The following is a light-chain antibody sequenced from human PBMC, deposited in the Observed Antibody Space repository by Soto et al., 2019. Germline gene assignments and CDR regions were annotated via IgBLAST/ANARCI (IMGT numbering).Light chain of an antibody. CDR2: LGS. Sequence: DLVMTQSPLSLPVTPGEPASISCRSSQSLLHSNGYNYLDWYLQKPGQSPQLLIYLGSNRASGVPDRISGSGSGTDFTLKINRVEAEDVGVYYCMQGLRTPLTFGGGTKVEIK. J-gene: IGKJ4*01. CDR3: MQGLRTPLT. CDR1: QSLLHSNGYNY. V-gene: IGKV2-28*01.